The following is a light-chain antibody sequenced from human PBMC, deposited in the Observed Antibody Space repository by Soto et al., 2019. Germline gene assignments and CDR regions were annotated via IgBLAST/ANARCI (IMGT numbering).Light chain of an antibody. CDR2: AAS. CDR3: QQYGASSLT. CDR1: QSVNSNS. Sequence: IVLTQSPGTLSLSPGERATLSCRASQSVNSNSLAWYQHKPGQAPRLLIYAASYRVSGIPDKYRGSGSGTDFTLTISGLEPEDFAVYYCQQYGASSLTFGQGTKVEIK. V-gene: IGKV3-20*01. J-gene: IGKJ1*01.